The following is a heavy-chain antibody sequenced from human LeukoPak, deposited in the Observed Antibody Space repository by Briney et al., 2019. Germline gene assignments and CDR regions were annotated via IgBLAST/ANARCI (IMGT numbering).Heavy chain of an antibody. CDR1: GGSISSYY. J-gene: IGHJ4*02. D-gene: IGHD6-6*01. Sequence: SETLSLTCTVSGGSISSYYWSWIRQPPGKGLEWIGYIYYSGSTNYNPSLKSRVTISVDTSKNQFSLKLSSVTAADTAIYYCATFTTSSGFKYWGQGTLVTVSS. V-gene: IGHV4-59*08. CDR2: IYYSGST. CDR3: ATFTTSSGFKY.